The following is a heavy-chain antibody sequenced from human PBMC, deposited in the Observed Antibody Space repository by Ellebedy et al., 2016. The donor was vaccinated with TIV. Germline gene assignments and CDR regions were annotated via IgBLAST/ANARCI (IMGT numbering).Heavy chain of an antibody. CDR2: IYYSGST. D-gene: IGHD2-15*01. V-gene: IGHV4-39*01. Sequence: SETLSLXXTVSGGSISSSSYYWGWIRQPPGKGLEWFGSIYYSGSTYYNPSLKSRVTISVDTSKNQFSLKLSSVTAADTAVYYCARAQRPDIVVAYVHFYYYYYMDVWGKGTTVTVSS. CDR3: ARAQRPDIVVAYVHFYYYYYMDV. J-gene: IGHJ6*03. CDR1: GGSISSSSYY.